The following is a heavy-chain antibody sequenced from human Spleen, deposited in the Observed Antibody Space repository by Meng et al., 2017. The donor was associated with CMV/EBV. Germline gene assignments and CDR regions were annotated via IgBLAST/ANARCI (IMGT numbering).Heavy chain of an antibody. D-gene: IGHD6-19*01. Sequence: QVQLVQSGAEVKEPWAPMKVSCKVSGNTLSELSMHWVRQAPGKGLEWMGGIDPEDGETIYAQKFRGRVTVTEDTSTDTAYMELSSLRSEDTAVYYCTTLTADSSGWYPAWGQGTLVTVSS. CDR3: TTLTADSSGWYPA. V-gene: IGHV1-24*01. CDR1: GNTLSELS. CDR2: IDPEDGET. J-gene: IGHJ5*02.